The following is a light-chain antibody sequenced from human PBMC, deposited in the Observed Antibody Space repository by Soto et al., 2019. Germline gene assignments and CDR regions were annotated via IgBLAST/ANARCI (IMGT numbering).Light chain of an antibody. Sequence: QSALAQPASVSGSPGQSITISCTGTRSDIGRYNYVSWYQQHPGEAPKLLIYEVTYRPSGVSARFSGSKSGSTASLTISGLQAEDEADYYCSSYTPTGALVFGSGTKLTVL. CDR2: EVT. CDR1: RSDIGRYNY. V-gene: IGLV2-14*01. CDR3: SSYTPTGALV. J-gene: IGLJ3*02.